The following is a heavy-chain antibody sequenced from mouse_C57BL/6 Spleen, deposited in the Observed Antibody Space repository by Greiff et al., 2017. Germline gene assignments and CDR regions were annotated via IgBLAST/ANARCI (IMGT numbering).Heavy chain of an antibody. CDR2: IYPGSGST. CDR3: ARCDYDSYWYFDV. Sequence: VQLQQPGAELVKPGASVKMSCKASGYTFTSYWITWVKQRPGLGLEWIGDIYPGSGSTNYNEQFKSKATLTVDTSSSTAYRQLSRLTSEDSSVYYWARCDYDSYWYFDVWGTGTTVTVSS. J-gene: IGHJ1*03. D-gene: IGHD2-4*01. V-gene: IGHV1-55*01. CDR1: GYTFTSYW.